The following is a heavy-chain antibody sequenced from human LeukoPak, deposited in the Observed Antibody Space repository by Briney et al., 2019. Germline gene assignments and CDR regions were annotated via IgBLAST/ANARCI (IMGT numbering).Heavy chain of an antibody. Sequence: RGGSLSLSCAVSRFTFDIYGMSWVRHAPGKGLEWVSAINWNGRRTGYRDSVKGRFTLSRDNAKHSLYLQVNSLRTEDTALYYCARRLEWLPNDYWGQGTMVTVSS. CDR1: RFTFDIYG. CDR2: INWNGRRT. V-gene: IGHV3-20*04. J-gene: IGHJ4*02. D-gene: IGHD3-3*01. CDR3: ARRLEWLPNDY.